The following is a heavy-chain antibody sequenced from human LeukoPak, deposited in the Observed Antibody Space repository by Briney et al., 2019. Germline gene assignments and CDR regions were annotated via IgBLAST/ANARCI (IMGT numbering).Heavy chain of an antibody. CDR2: IYYSGSA. D-gene: IGHD1-26*01. J-gene: IGHJ3*02. V-gene: IGHV4-59*08. CDR1: GDSISSNN. Sequence: SETLSLTCTVSGDSISSNNWKWIRQPPGKGLERIGSIYYSGSANYKPSLKSRVTISVDTSKKQFSLKSSSVTAADTAVYYCARSYSGFLYDAFEIWGQGTMVAVCS. CDR3: ARSYSGFLYDAFEI.